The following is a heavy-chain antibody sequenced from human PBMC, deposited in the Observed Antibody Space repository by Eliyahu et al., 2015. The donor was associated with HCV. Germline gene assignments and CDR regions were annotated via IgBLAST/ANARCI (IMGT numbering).Heavy chain of an antibody. CDR3: ARIVAPGTIDY. CDR2: IYHSGST. D-gene: IGHD6-13*01. CDR1: GLSISVGYY. V-gene: IGHV4-38-2*02. Sequence: QVQLQESGPGLVKPSETLSLTCTVSGLSISVGYYWGWIRQPPGKGLEWIGSIYHSGSTHYHPSLKSPVTISKDTSKNQFSLKLTSVTAADTAVYYCARIVAPGTIDYWGQGALVTVSS. J-gene: IGHJ4*02.